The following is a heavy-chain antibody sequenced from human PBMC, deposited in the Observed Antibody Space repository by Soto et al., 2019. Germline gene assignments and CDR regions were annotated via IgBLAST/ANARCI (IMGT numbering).Heavy chain of an antibody. CDR2: IYYSGST. CDR1: SGSISSYY. CDR3: ARLLRYDSSGLYSYYDMDV. D-gene: IGHD3-22*01. J-gene: IGHJ6*02. Sequence: PSETLSLTCTVSSGSISSYYWSWIRQPPGKGLEWIGYIYYSGSTNYNPSLKSRVTISVDTSKNQFSLKLSSVTAADTAVYYCARLLRYDSSGLYSYYDMDVWGQGTTVTVSS. V-gene: IGHV4-59*08.